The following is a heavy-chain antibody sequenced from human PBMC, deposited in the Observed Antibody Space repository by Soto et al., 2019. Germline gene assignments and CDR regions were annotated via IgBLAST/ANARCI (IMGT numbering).Heavy chain of an antibody. V-gene: IGHV1-69*01. J-gene: IGHJ4*02. CDR2: IIPIFGTA. D-gene: IGHD4-17*01. Sequence: QVQLVQSGAEVKKPGSSVKVSCKSSGGTFSSYAISWVRQAPGQGLEWMGGIIPIFGTANYAQKFQGRVPITADEATSTAYMELSSLRSEDTSVYYCARVARYYGGPPFDYLCQGTLVTVSS. CDR3: ARVARYYGGPPFDY. CDR1: GGTFSSYA.